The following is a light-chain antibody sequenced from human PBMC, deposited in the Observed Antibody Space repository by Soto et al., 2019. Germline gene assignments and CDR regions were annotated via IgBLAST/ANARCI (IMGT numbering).Light chain of an antibody. J-gene: IGKJ1*01. V-gene: IGKV3-20*01. CDR2: GAS. Sequence: EIVLTQSPGTLSLSPGERATLSCGASQSVSSSYLAWYQQKPGQTPRLLIYGASGRATGIPDRFSGSGSGTDFTLTISRLEPEDFAVYYCQQYHSFPRAFGQGTKVEIK. CDR3: QQYHSFPRA. CDR1: QSVSSSY.